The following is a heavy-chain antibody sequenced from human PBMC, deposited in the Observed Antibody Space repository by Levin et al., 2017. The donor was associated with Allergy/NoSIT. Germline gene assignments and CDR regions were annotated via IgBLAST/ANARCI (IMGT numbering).Heavy chain of an antibody. CDR1: GGSISSYY. J-gene: IGHJ4*02. Sequence: PGGSLRLSCTVSGGSISSYYWSWIRQPPGKGLEWIAYVFYSGSTNYNPSLKSRVTTSVDTSKSQFSLRLSSVTAADTAVYYCARLYGSGSFDYWGQGTLVTVSS. D-gene: IGHD3-10*01. V-gene: IGHV4-59*08. CDR3: ARLYGSGSFDY. CDR2: VFYSGST.